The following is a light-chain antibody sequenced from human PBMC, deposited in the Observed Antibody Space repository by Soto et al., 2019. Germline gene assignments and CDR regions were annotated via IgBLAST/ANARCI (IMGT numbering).Light chain of an antibody. V-gene: IGKV3-15*01. CDR1: HSVSSK. CDR2: GSS. Sequence: EIVMTQSPATLSVSVGERATLSCRASHSVSSKLAWYQQKPGQAPRLLIYGSSTRATDIPARFSGSGSGTEFTRTISRLQSEDFAVYYCQQYNDWPPQLTFGGGTKVEIK. J-gene: IGKJ4*01. CDR3: QQYNDWPPQLT.